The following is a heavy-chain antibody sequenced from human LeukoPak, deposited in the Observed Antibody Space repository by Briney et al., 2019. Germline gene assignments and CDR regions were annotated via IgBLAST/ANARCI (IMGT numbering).Heavy chain of an antibody. D-gene: IGHD4-23*01. CDR2: IKQDGREK. Sequence: GGSLRLSCAASGFTFSAYWMTWVRQAPGKGLEWVANIKQDGREKYFVDSVKGRFTISRDNAKSSVHLQMNSLRAEDTALYYCARVYGGKGGVFDYWGQGTLVTVSS. J-gene: IGHJ4*02. V-gene: IGHV3-7*01. CDR3: ARVYGGKGGVFDY. CDR1: GFTFSAYW.